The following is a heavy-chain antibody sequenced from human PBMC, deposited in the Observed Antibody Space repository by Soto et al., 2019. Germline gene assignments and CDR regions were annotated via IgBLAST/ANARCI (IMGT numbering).Heavy chain of an antibody. CDR3: FCHDIEAAPAVFHS. CDR2: SYYSGTT. D-gene: IGHD3-9*01. J-gene: IGHJ4*02. Sequence: PSETLSLTCTVSGGSIRTYYWSWIRQPPGKGLEWIGYSYYSGTTNYNPSLKSRVAVSVDTSENQFSLKLSSVTATDTAVYYCFCHDIEAAPAVFHSWYQGTLVTGSS. V-gene: IGHV4-59*08. CDR1: GGSIRTYY.